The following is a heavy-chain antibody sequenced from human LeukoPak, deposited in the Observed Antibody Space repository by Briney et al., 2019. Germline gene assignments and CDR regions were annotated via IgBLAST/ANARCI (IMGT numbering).Heavy chain of an antibody. CDR3: ARGGILGYCSSTSCHPSFKLDY. D-gene: IGHD2-2*01. J-gene: IGHJ4*02. CDR1: GYTFTGYY. CDR2: INPNSGGT. Sequence: GASVKVSCKASGYTFTGYYMHWVRQAPGQGLEWMGWINPNSGGTNYAQKFQCRVTMTRDTSISTAYMELSRLRSNDTAVYYCARGGILGYCSSTSCHPSFKLDYWGQGTLVTVSS. V-gene: IGHV1-2*02.